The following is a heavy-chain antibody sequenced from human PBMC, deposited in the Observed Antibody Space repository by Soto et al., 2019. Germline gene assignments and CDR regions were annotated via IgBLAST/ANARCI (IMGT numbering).Heavy chain of an antibody. J-gene: IGHJ4*02. D-gene: IGHD3-10*01. V-gene: IGHV3-23*01. Sequence: EVQLLESGGGLVQPGGSLRLSCAASGFTFSSYAMSWVRQAPGKGLEWVSAISGSGGSTYYADSVKGRFTISRDNSKNTVYLQMNSLRAEDTAVYYCAKEVATAYGSGSLPIFDYWGQGTLVTVSS. CDR1: GFTFSSYA. CDR3: AKEVATAYGSGSLPIFDY. CDR2: ISGSGGST.